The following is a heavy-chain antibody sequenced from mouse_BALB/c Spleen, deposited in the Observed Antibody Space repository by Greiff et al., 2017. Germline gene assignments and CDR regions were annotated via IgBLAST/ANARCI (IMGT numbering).Heavy chain of an antibody. CDR2: IYPGSGNT. Sequence: QVHVKQSGAELARPGASVKLSCKASGYTFTDYYINWVKQRTGQGLEWIGEIYPGSGNTYYNEKFKGKATLTADKSSSTAYMQLSSLTSEDSAVYFCARLLSGVGAYWGQGTLVTVSA. J-gene: IGHJ3*01. CDR1: GYTFTDYY. D-gene: IGHD2-1*01. CDR3: ARLLSGVGAY. V-gene: IGHV1-77*01.